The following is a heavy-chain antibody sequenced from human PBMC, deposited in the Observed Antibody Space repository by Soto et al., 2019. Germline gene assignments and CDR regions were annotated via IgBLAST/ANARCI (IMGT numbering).Heavy chain of an antibody. CDR2: ISYDGSNK. CDR3: ARDPAYCGGDCYVPDY. D-gene: IGHD2-21*02. J-gene: IGHJ4*02. V-gene: IGHV3-30-3*01. CDR1: GFTFSSYA. Sequence: GGSLRLSCAASGFTFSSYAMHWVRQAPGKGLEWVAVISYDGSNKYYADSVKGRFTISRDNSKNTLYLQMNSLRAEDTAVYYCARDPAYCGGDCYVPDYWGQGTLVTVSS.